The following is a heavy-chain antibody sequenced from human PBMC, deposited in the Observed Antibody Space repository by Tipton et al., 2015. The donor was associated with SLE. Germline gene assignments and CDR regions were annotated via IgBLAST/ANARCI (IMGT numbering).Heavy chain of an antibody. Sequence: TLSLTCTVSGGSISSSGYYWSWIRQHPGKGLEWIGYIYYSGSTYYNPSLKSRVTISLDTSRKQFSLSLNSVTAADTAVYFCARDDPDGDGGGIPGDYWGQGTLVTVS. CDR3: ARDDPDGDGGGIPGDY. CDR1: GGSISSSGYY. J-gene: IGHJ4*02. D-gene: IGHD4-17*01. CDR2: IYYSGST. V-gene: IGHV4-31*03.